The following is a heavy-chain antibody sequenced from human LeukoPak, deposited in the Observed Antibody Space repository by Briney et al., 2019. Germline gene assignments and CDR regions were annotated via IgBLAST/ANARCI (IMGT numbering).Heavy chain of an antibody. CDR3: ASSRSSWYGDAFDI. D-gene: IGHD6-13*01. Sequence: VASVKVSCKASGYTFTSYDINWVRQAAGQGLEWMGWMNPNSGNTGYAQKFQGRVTMTRNTSISTAYMELSSLRSEDTAVYYCASSRSSWYGDAFDIWGQGTTVTVSS. V-gene: IGHV1-8*01. J-gene: IGHJ3*02. CDR1: GYTFTSYD. CDR2: MNPNSGNT.